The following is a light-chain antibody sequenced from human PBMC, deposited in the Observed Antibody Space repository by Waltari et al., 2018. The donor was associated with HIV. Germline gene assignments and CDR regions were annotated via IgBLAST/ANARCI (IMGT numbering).Light chain of an antibody. CDR1: SSNIGADYD. CDR3: QSYDSGLSGVV. CDR2: GNN. V-gene: IGLV1-40*01. J-gene: IGLJ2*01. Sequence: QSVLTQPPSVFGAPGQRVTISCTGSSSNIGADYDVQWYQQVPGTAPKLLIYGNNNRPSGVPDRFSGYKSGTSASLAITGLQAEDEADYYCQSYDSGLSGVVFGGGTRLTVL.